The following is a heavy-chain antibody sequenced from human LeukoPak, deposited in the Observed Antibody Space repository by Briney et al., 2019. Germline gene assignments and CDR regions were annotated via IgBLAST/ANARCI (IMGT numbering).Heavy chain of an antibody. CDR2: ISYDGSNK. Sequence: GGSLRLSCAASGFTFSSYGMHWVRQAPGKGLEWVAAISYDGSNKYYADSVKGRFTISRDNAKNSLYLQMNSLRAEDTAVYYCARGGDPDYWGQGTLVTVSS. CDR1: GFTFSSYG. J-gene: IGHJ4*02. CDR3: ARGGDPDY. V-gene: IGHV3-30*03. D-gene: IGHD2-21*02.